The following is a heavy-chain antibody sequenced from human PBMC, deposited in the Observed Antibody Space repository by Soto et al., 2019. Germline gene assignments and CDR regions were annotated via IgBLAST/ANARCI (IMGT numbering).Heavy chain of an antibody. Sequence: SETLSLTCSVSGYSVSSSEYYWAWIRQPPGKGLEWIGSMFYSGLTYYNPSLKSRVTLSVDTSKNQFSLRLSSVTAADTGVYYCVRYDRINMKPYSPEGFHIWGQGTMVTVS. CDR3: VRYDRINMKPYSPEGFHI. V-gene: IGHV4-39*01. CDR1: GYSVSSSEYY. D-gene: IGHD3-3*02. J-gene: IGHJ3*02. CDR2: MFYSGLT.